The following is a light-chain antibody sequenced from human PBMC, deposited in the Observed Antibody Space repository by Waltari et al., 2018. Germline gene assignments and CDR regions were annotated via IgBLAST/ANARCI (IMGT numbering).Light chain of an antibody. CDR2: DVS. CDR1: SSDVGGENY. V-gene: IGLV2-14*01. Sequence: QSALTQPASVSGSPGQSITISCTGTSSDVGGENYVSWYQKHPGKAPKLMIYDVSKRPSGVSNRFSGSKSGNTASLTISGLQAEDEADYYCSSYTSGRTWVFGGGTKLTVL. CDR3: SSYTSGRTWV. J-gene: IGLJ3*02.